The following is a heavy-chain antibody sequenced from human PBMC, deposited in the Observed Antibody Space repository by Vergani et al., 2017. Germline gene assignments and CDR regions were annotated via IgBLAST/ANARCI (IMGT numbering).Heavy chain of an antibody. CDR1: EFTFTNFA. V-gene: IGHV3-23*01. CDR2: ISGSGGFT. Sequence: EVQLLESGGGLAQPGGSLRLSCAASEFTFTNFAMTWVRQAPGEGGEWVSGISGSGGFTYYADSVKGRFTISRDNSKNTMFLQMNNLRAEDTAVYYCAKDNVPGYYDSSGYCDYWGQGTMVTVSS. J-gene: IGHJ4*02. D-gene: IGHD3-22*01. CDR3: AKDNVPGYYDSSGYCDY.